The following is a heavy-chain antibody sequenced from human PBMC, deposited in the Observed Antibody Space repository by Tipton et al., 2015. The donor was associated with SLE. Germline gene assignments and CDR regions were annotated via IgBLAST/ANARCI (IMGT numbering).Heavy chain of an antibody. D-gene: IGHD6-25*01. CDR3: ARETLNQRLPSYYMDV. J-gene: IGHJ6*03. CDR1: GFSFSNYE. Sequence: SLRLSCAASGFSFSNYEMHWVRQAPGKGLEWVSYISDGGRHMLYADSVKGRFTTSRDNAQSSLFLEMNSLRAEDTAVYYCARETLNQRLPSYYMDVWGEVTTVTVSS. CDR2: ISDGGRHM. V-gene: IGHV3-48*03.